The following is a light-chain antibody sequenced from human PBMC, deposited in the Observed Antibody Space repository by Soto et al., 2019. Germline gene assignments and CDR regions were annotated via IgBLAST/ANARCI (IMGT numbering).Light chain of an antibody. Sequence: EVVMTQSPATLSVSPGETVTLSCRASQSVSTKLAWYQQKPGQAPRLLIDAASSRATGVPARFSGSGSVTDFTLTISSLQSEDFAVYYCQQYNDWPSFGQGTKVEI. CDR1: QSVSTK. CDR2: AAS. CDR3: QQYNDWPS. J-gene: IGKJ1*01. V-gene: IGKV3-15*01.